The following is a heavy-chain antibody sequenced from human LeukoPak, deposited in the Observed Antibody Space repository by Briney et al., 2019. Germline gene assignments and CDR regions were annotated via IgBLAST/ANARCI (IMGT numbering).Heavy chain of an antibody. V-gene: IGHV3-11*04. CDR1: GFIFSDYY. CDR3: AELGITMIGGV. J-gene: IGHJ6*04. Sequence: GGSLRLSCAASGFIFSDYYMSWIRQASGKGLEWVSYISSGGTIIHYADSVKGRFTISRDNAENSLYLQMNSLRAEDTAVYYCAELGITMIGGVWGKGTTVTISS. CDR2: ISSGGTII. D-gene: IGHD3-10*02.